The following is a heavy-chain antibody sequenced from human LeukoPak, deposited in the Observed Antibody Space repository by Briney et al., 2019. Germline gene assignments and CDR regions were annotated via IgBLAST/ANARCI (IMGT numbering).Heavy chain of an antibody. CDR2: IYYSGRT. J-gene: IGHJ4*02. V-gene: IGHV4-39*07. CDR3: ARGNVLLTD. Sequence: PSETLSLTCTVSGGSISSSNYYWGWIRQPPGEGLEWIASIYYSGRTYYNLSLKNRITISVDTSKNQCSLKLSSVTAADTAVYYCARGNVLLTDWGQGTLVTVSS. CDR1: GGSISSSNYY. D-gene: IGHD3-10*01.